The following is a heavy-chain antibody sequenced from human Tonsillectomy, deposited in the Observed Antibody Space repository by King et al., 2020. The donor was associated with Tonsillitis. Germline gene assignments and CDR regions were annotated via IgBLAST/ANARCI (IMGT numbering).Heavy chain of an antibody. J-gene: IGHJ2*01. CDR3: AGEAYDILTGYYPRWYFDL. Sequence: VQLQESGPGLVKPSETLSLTCTVSGGSISSYYWSWIRQPPGKGLEWIGYIYYSGSTNYNPSLKSRVTISVDTSKNQFSLKLSSVTAADTAVYYCAGEAYDILTGYYPRWYFDLWGRGTLVTVSS. D-gene: IGHD3-9*01. CDR1: GGSISSYY. CDR2: IYYSGST. V-gene: IGHV4-59*01.